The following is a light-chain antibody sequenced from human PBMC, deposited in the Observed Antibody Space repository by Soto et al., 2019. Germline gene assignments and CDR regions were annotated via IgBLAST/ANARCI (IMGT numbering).Light chain of an antibody. CDR1: QSFSRSF. V-gene: IGKV3-20*01. Sequence: EIVLTQSPGTLSLSPGERATLSCRASQSFSRSFLAWYQQKPGQAPRLLLYGASSRATCIPDRFSGSGSGTDFTVSITSLEPEDFAVYFCQQYATSPITFGKGTRLEIK. J-gene: IGKJ5*01. CDR2: GAS. CDR3: QQYATSPIT.